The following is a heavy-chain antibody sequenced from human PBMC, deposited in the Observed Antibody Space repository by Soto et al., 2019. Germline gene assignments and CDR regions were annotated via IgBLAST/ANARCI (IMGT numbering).Heavy chain of an antibody. J-gene: IGHJ6*02. V-gene: IGHV4-4*02. Sequence: SETLSLTCAVSGGSISSSNWSSWVRQPPGKGLEWIGEIYHSGSTNYNPSLKSRVTISVDKSKNQFSLKLSSVTAADTAVYYCARAREYDYVWGSYRSDYYYGMDVWGQGTTVTVSS. CDR1: GGSISSSNW. CDR3: ARAREYDYVWGSYRSDYYYGMDV. D-gene: IGHD3-16*02. CDR2: IYHSGST.